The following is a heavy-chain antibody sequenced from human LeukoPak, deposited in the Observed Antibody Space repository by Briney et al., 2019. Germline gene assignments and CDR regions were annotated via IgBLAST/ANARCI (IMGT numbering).Heavy chain of an antibody. CDR1: GYILTTYW. D-gene: IGHD3-10*01. CDR2: IYPRDSDT. V-gene: IGHV5-51*01. J-gene: IGHJ4*02. Sequence: GESLKISCKGSGYILTTYWIGWVRQMPGKGLEWMGIIYPRDSDTRYSPSSQGQVTISADKSISTAYLQWSSLKASDTAMYYCARQSITMVRGVILYYFDYWGQGTLVTVSS. CDR3: ARQSITMVRGVILYYFDY.